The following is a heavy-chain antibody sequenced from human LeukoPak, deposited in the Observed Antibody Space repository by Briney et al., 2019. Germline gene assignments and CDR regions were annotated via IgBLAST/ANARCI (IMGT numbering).Heavy chain of an antibody. CDR1: GGSISSGDYY. J-gene: IGHJ4*02. D-gene: IGHD5-18*01. CDR3: ARAYVDTAMVLDY. V-gene: IGHV4-30-4*01. CDR2: IYYSGST. Sequence: TSETRSLTCTVSGGSISSGDYYWSWIRQPPGKGLEWIGYIYYSGSTYYNPSLKSRVTISVDTSKNQFSLKLSSVTAADTAVYYCARAYVDTAMVLDYWGQGTLVTVSS.